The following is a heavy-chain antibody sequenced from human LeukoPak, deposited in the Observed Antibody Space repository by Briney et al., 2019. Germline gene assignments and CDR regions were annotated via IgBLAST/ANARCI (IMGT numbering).Heavy chain of an antibody. CDR3: AKDGREGAFDV. CDR1: GFTFDDFT. J-gene: IGHJ3*01. Sequence: GGPLRLSCAASGFTFDDFTMHWVRQPPGKGLEWVSLISWDGVNTYYSDSVKGRFRISRDNSKNSLYLQMNSLTTEDIAFYYCAKDGREGAFDVWGQGTLVTVSS. D-gene: IGHD1-26*01. V-gene: IGHV3-43*01. CDR2: ISWDGVNT.